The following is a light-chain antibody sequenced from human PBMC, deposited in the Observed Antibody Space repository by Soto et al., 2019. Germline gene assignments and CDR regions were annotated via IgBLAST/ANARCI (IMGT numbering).Light chain of an antibody. CDR3: QQYGSSRELTFT. V-gene: IGKV3-20*01. J-gene: IGKJ3*01. CDR1: QSVSSSY. Sequence: EIVLTQSPGTLSLSPGERATLSCRASQSVSSSYLAWYQQKPGQAPRLLIYGASSTATGIPDRFNASGSGTHFTLTISRLEPEDFAVYYCQQYGSSRELTFTFGPGTKVDIK. CDR2: GAS.